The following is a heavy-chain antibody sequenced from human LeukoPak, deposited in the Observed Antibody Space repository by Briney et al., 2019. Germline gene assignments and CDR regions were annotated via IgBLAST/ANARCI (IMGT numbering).Heavy chain of an antibody. CDR3: ARGGPEYYYDSSGYSDSYYCYYGMDV. D-gene: IGHD3-22*01. CDR1: GFTFSSYS. CDR2: ISSSCSTI. J-gene: IGHJ6*02. Sequence: GGSLRLYCAASGFTFSSYSMNWVRQAPGKGLEWVSYISSSCSTIYYADSVKGRFTISRDNAKNSLYLQMNSLRAEDTAVYYCARGGPEYYYDSSGYSDSYYCYYGMDVWGQGTTVTVSS. V-gene: IGHV3-48*04.